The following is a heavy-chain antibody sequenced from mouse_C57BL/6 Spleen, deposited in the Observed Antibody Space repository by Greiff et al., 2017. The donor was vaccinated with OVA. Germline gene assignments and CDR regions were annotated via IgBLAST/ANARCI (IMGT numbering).Heavy chain of an antibody. J-gene: IGHJ2*01. V-gene: IGHV1-15*01. CDR2: IDPETGGT. CDR1: GYTFTDYE. D-gene: IGHD2-3*01. Sequence: QVHVKQSGAELVRPGASVTLSCKASGYTFTDYEMHWVKQTPVHGLEWIGAIDPETGGTAYNQKFKGKAILTADKSSSTAYMELRSLTSEDSAVYYCTRYDATTRDYFDYWGQGTTLTVSS. CDR3: TRYDATTRDYFDY.